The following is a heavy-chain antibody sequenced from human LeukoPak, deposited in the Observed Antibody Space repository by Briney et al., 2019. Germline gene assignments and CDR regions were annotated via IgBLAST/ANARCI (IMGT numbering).Heavy chain of an antibody. Sequence: GGSLRLSCAASGFTFSSYRMNWVRQASGEGLEWVSYISSSSSTIYYADSVKGRFTISRDNAKNSLYLQMNSLRAEDTAVYYCARDRYDYYDSSGYGNWGRGTLVTVSS. D-gene: IGHD3-22*01. CDR2: ISSSSSTI. V-gene: IGHV3-48*01. CDR1: GFTFSSYR. CDR3: ARDRYDYYDSSGYGN. J-gene: IGHJ4*02.